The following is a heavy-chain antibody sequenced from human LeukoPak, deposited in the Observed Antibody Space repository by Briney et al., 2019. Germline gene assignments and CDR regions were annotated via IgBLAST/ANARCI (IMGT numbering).Heavy chain of an antibody. V-gene: IGHV1-2*06. CDR2: INPNSGGT. Sequence: ASVKVSCKASGYTFTGYYMHWVRRAPGQGLEWMGRINPNSGGTNYAQKFQGRVTMTRDTSISTAYMELSRLRSDDTAVYYCARDLSSSITMVVVVNYQDSFDYWGQGTLVTVSS. J-gene: IGHJ4*02. CDR1: GYTFTGYY. CDR3: ARDLSSSITMVVVVNYQDSFDY. D-gene: IGHD3-22*01.